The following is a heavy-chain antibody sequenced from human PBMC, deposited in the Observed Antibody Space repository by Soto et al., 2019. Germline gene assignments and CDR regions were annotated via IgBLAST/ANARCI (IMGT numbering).Heavy chain of an antibody. D-gene: IGHD3-22*01. CDR3: VKGEYYYDSSGYYPFDY. CDR2: ISTDGGNT. Sequence: EVQLVESGGDLVQPGGSLRLSCSASGFTFRIYAMHWVRQAPGKGLEYVASISTDGGNTHYADSVKGRFTISRDNSKNTVYLQMSSLRAEDTAVYYCVKGEYYYDSSGYYPFDYWGQGTLVTVSS. J-gene: IGHJ4*02. V-gene: IGHV3-64D*06. CDR1: GFTFRIYA.